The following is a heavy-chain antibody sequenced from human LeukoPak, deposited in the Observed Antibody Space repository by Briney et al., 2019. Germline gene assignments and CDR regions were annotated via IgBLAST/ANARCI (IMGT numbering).Heavy chain of an antibody. CDR3: AGDSFSGTFDSFGI. CDR1: GVTFSHYA. V-gene: IGHV1-69*13. Sequence: GASVKVSCKASGVTFSHYAISWLRRAPGQGLEWMGWIIPIFGPPNNAQKFQDRVTITADESTNTAYMELRSLTSDDTAMYYCAGDSFSGTFDSFGIWGAGTMVIVSS. CDR2: IIPIFGPP. D-gene: IGHD1-26*01. J-gene: IGHJ3*02.